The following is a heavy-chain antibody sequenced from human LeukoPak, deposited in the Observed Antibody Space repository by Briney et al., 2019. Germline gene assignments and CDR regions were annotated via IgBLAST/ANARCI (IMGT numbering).Heavy chain of an antibody. D-gene: IGHD1-26*01. Sequence: GASVEVSCKTSGYSLTSYYIHWVRQAPGQGLEWMGIINPSGGSTTYAQKFQGRLTMASDTSTSTVYMELSSLRSEDTAMYYCARSSAYYNEADIWGQGTMVTVSS. V-gene: IGHV1-46*01. CDR2: INPSGGST. J-gene: IGHJ3*02. CDR3: ARSSAYYNEADI. CDR1: GYSLTSYY.